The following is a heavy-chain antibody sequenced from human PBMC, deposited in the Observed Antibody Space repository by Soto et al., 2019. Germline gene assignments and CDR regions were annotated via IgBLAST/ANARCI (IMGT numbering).Heavy chain of an antibody. D-gene: IGHD2-15*01. Sequence: QVQLVQSGAEVKKPGASVKVSCKASRYTFTSYDINWVRQATGQGLEWMGWMNPNSGNTGYAQKFQGRVTMTRNTSISTAYMELSSLRSEDTAVYYCARGLRLYGGNPLGYWGQGTLVTVSS. CDR1: RYTFTSYD. V-gene: IGHV1-8*01. CDR2: MNPNSGNT. CDR3: ARGLRLYGGNPLGY. J-gene: IGHJ4*02.